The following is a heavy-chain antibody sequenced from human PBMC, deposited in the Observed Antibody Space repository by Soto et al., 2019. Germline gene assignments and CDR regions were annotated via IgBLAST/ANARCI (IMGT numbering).Heavy chain of an antibody. D-gene: IGHD3-3*01. Sequence: SVKVSCKASGGTFSSYAISWVRQAPGQGLEWMGGIIPIFGTANYAQKFQGRVTITADESTSTAYMEMSSLRSEDTAVYYCARVYDFWSGYPRLYYYYYGMDVWGQGTTVTVSS. CDR2: IIPIFGTA. CDR3: ARVYDFWSGYPRLYYYYYGMDV. J-gene: IGHJ6*02. CDR1: GGTFSSYA. V-gene: IGHV1-69*13.